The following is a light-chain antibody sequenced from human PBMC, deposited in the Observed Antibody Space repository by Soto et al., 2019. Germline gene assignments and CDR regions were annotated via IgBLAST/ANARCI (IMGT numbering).Light chain of an antibody. J-gene: IGLJ1*01. CDR3: SSYAGSNNYV. CDR2: EVS. CDR1: SSDVGGYNY. V-gene: IGLV2-8*01. Sequence: SALTQPPSASGSPGQSVTISCTGTSSDVGGYNYVSWYQQHPGKAPKLMIYEVSKRPSGVPDRFSGSKSGNTASLTVSGLQAEDEPDYYCSSYAGSNNYVFGTGTKVTVL.